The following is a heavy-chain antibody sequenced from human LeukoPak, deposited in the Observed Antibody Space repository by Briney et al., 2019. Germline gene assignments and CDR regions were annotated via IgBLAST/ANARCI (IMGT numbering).Heavy chain of an antibody. D-gene: IGHD6-19*01. CDR1: GYTLTELS. J-gene: IGHJ4*02. CDR3: ARDQELKYSSGCLDY. V-gene: IGHV1-24*01. Sequence: ASVKVSCKVSGYTLTELSMHWVRQAPGKGLEWMGGFDPEDGETIYAQKFQGRVTMTRDTSISTAYMELSRLRSDDTAVYYCARDQELKYSSGCLDYWGQGTLVTVSS. CDR2: FDPEDGET.